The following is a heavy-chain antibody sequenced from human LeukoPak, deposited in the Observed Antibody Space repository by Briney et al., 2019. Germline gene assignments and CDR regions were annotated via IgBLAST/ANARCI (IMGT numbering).Heavy chain of an antibody. CDR1: GYSISSGYY. CDR2: IYHSGST. CDR3: ARHPNAAVVQIDY. D-gene: IGHD2-15*01. Sequence: SETLSLTCAVSGYSISSGYYWGWIRQPPGKGLEWIGNIYHSGSTYYKPSLKSRVTISIDTSKNQFSLDLSSVTAADAAVYYCARHPNAAVVQIDYWGQGTLVTVSS. V-gene: IGHV4-38-2*01. J-gene: IGHJ4*02.